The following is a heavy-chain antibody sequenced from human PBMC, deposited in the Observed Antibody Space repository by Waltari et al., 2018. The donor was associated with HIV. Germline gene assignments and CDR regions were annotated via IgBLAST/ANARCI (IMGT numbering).Heavy chain of an antibody. V-gene: IGHV4-4*07. CDR3: ARDPIAAAGRNYYGMDV. Sequence: QVKLQESGPGLVKPSETLSLTCSVSGGSIRRYYWSWSQQPGGKGLGGIGRVDTRGSPNVNPSRKSGVTMSVDTSKKQFSLKLSAVTAADTAVYYWARDPIAAAGRNYYGMDVWGQGTTVTVSS. CDR2: VDTRGSP. J-gene: IGHJ6*02. CDR1: GGSIRRYY. D-gene: IGHD6-13*01.